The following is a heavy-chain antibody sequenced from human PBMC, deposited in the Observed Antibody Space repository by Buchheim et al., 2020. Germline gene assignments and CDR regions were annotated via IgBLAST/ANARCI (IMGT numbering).Heavy chain of an antibody. CDR1: GFTFSSYW. CDR3: AREEGAYYYDSSGYTDY. D-gene: IGHD3-22*01. V-gene: IGHV3-7*01. CDR2: IKQDGSDI. Sequence: EVQLVESGGGLVQPGGSLRLSCAASGFTFSSYWMSWVRQAPGKGLEWVANIKQDGSDIYYVDSVKGRFTISIEHAKNSLYLQMNSLRAEDTAVYYCAREEGAYYYDSSGYTDYWGQGTL. J-gene: IGHJ4*02.